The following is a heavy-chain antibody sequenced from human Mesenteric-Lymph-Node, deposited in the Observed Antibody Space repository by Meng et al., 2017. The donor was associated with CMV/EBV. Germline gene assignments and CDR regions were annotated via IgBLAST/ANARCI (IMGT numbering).Heavy chain of an antibody. J-gene: IGHJ4*02. V-gene: IGHV3-74*01. Sequence: GGSLRLSCAASGFTLTSYWMHWVRQAPGKGLVWVSRINTDGGVTTYSDAVKGRFTISRDTARNTQYLQMNSLRAEDTAVYYCVRVAAGTASFDYWGQGTLVTVSS. CDR3: VRVAAGTASFDY. CDR1: GFTLTSYW. CDR2: INTDGGVT. D-gene: IGHD6-13*01.